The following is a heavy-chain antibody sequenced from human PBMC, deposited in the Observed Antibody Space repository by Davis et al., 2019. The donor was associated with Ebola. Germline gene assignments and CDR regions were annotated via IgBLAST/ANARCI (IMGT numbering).Heavy chain of an antibody. D-gene: IGHD2-2*01. CDR1: GGTFSSYA. CDR3: ASTVVPSRGYYYGMDV. J-gene: IGHJ6*02. Sequence: AASVKVSCKAFGGTFSSYAISWVRQAPGQGLEWMGRIIPILGIANYAQKFQGRVTITADKSTSTAYMELSSLRSEDTALYYCASTVVPSRGYYYGMDVWGQGTTVTVSS. V-gene: IGHV1-69*04. CDR2: IIPILGIA.